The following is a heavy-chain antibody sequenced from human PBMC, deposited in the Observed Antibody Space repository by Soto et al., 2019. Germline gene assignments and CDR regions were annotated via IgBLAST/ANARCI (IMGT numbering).Heavy chain of an antibody. Sequence: EVQLVESGGGLVKPGGSLRLSCAASGFTFSSYSMNWVRQAPGKGPEWVADITTSSSFRFYADSVKGRFTISRDDAKNSLYLQMNSLRAEDTGVYYCARDLGEALATLTLDYWGQGTLVTVSS. D-gene: IGHD2-15*01. CDR1: GFTFSSYS. J-gene: IGHJ4*02. V-gene: IGHV3-21*01. CDR2: ITTSSSFR. CDR3: ARDLGEALATLTLDY.